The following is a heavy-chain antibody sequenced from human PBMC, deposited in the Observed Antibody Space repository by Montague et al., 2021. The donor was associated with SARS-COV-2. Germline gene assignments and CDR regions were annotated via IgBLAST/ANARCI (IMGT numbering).Heavy chain of an antibody. J-gene: IGHJ6*02. CDR3: TSGREGNYNVMDV. CDR2: TYYRSKWYN. Sequence: CAISDDSVSSNSATWNWVRQSPSRGLEWLGKTYYRSKWYNDYAVSLRGRVTINPDTSKNQFSLQLNSVTPEDTAIYYCTSGREGNYNVMDVWGQGTTVTVSS. CDR1: DDSVSSNSAT. D-gene: IGHD1-1*01. V-gene: IGHV6-1*01.